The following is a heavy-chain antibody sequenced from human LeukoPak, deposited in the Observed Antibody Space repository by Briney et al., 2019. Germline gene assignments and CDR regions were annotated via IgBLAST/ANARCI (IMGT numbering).Heavy chain of an antibody. Sequence: ASVKVSCKASGYTFTGYYMHWVRQAPGQGLEWMGWINPNSGGTNYAQKFQGRVTMTRDTSISTAYMELSRLRSDDTAVYYCARVSGYYGSGSGGLDWGQGTLVTVSS. V-gene: IGHV1-2*02. J-gene: IGHJ4*02. CDR2: INPNSGGT. CDR1: GYTFTGYY. CDR3: ARVSGYYGSGSGGLD. D-gene: IGHD3-10*01.